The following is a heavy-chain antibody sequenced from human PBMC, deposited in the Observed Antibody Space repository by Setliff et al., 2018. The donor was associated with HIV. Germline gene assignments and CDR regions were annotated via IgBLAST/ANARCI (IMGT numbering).Heavy chain of an antibody. CDR2: IYHSRST. D-gene: IGHD7-27*01. J-gene: IGHJ6*03. V-gene: IGHV4-38-2*02. Sequence: SETLSLTCTVSGYSISSRYYWGWIRQSPGKGLEWIGSIYHSRSTQYNPSLKSRVTISVDTPKNQFSLKLSSVTAADTAVYYCARVSPLTHYYYMDMWGKGTTVTVSS. CDR1: GYSISSRYY. CDR3: ARVSPLTHYYYMDM.